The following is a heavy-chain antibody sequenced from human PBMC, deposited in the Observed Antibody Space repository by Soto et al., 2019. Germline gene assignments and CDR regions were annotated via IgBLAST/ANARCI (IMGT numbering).Heavy chain of an antibody. CDR3: ARRGQQPDYGMDV. CDR1: GYSFTSYW. J-gene: IGHJ6*02. V-gene: IGHV5-51*01. D-gene: IGHD6-13*01. CDR2: IYPGDSDT. Sequence: GESLKISCKGSGYSFTSYWISWVRQMPGKGLEWMGIIYPGDSDTRYSPSFQGQVTISADKSISTAYLQWSSLKASDTAMYYCARRGQQPDYGMDVWGQGTTVTVSS.